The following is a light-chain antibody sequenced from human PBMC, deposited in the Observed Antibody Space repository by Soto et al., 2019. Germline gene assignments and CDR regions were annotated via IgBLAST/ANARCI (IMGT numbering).Light chain of an antibody. CDR3: CSYAGGNIYV. V-gene: IGLV1-47*02. CDR1: SSNIGSNY. Sequence: QSVLTQPPSASGTPGQRVTISCSGSSSNIGSNYVYWYQQLPGTAPKLLIYINNQRPSGVPDRFSGSKSGTSASLAISGLRSEDEADYYCCSYAGGNIYVFGTGTKVTVL. CDR2: INN. J-gene: IGLJ1*01.